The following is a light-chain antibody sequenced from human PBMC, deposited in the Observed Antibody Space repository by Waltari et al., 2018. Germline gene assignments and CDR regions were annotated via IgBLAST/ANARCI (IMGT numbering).Light chain of an antibody. J-gene: IGLJ2*01. Sequence: NFMLTQPHSVSESPGKTVSISCTRSSGSISRNYVQWYQQRPGSAPTIVIYEDDQRPSGVPGRFSGSIDSSSNSASLTISGLKTEDEADYYCQSYDAYVVFGGGTRLTVL. CDR1: SGSISRNY. V-gene: IGLV6-57*03. CDR2: EDD. CDR3: QSYDAYVV.